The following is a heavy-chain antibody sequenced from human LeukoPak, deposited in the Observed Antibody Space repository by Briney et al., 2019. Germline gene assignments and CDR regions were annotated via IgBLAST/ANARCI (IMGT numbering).Heavy chain of an antibody. J-gene: IGHJ4*02. CDR2: ISSSSSSI. CDR3: ARSHLRPDY. Sequence: GGSLRLSCAASGFTFSNYWMHWVRQAPGKGLEWVSYISSSSSSIYYADSVKGRFTISRDNAKNSLYLQMNSLRDEDTAVYYCARSHLRPDYWGQGTLVTVSS. V-gene: IGHV3-48*02. CDR1: GFTFSNYW.